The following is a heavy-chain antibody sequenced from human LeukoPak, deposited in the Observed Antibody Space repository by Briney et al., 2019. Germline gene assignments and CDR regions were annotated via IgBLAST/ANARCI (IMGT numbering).Heavy chain of an antibody. Sequence: PSESLSLTCTISGGSISSVSYYWGWIRQPAGKGLEWIVRIHTSGSTNYNPSLKSRVTISVDTSKNQFSLKLSSVTAADTAVYYCARGHVVRYFDPTGSDVFDHWGQGTLVTVSS. CDR1: GGSISSVSYY. CDR2: IHTSGST. CDR3: ARGHVVRYFDPTGSDVFDH. V-gene: IGHV4-61*02. D-gene: IGHD3-9*01. J-gene: IGHJ4*02.